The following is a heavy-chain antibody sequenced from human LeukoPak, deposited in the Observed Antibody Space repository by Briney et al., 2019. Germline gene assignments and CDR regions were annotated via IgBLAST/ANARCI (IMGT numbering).Heavy chain of an antibody. CDR2: IYSAGGT. Sequence: PGGSLRLSCAASGFTVSSTYMNWVRQAPGKGLEWVSVIYSAGGTYYADSVKDRFTISRDNSKKTLYLQMNSLRVEDTAVYYCARGGTWSFDFWGQGTLVTVSS. D-gene: IGHD6-13*01. CDR3: ARGGTWSFDF. V-gene: IGHV3-66*01. CDR1: GFTVSSTY. J-gene: IGHJ4*02.